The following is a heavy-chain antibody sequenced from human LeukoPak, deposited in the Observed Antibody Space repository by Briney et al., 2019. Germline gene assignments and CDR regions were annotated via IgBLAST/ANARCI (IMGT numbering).Heavy chain of an antibody. Sequence: KAGGPLRFSCAAPGFNLLDSYLIGIGQAPGKGLEGVYYISVSGNTIYYADSVKGRFTISRDNAKSSLYLQMNSLRAEDTAVYYCARASKWLFGIPFDYWGQGTLVTVSS. V-gene: IGHV3-11*01. CDR3: ARASKWLFGIPFDY. CDR2: ISVSGNTI. CDR1: GFNLLDSY. J-gene: IGHJ4*02. D-gene: IGHD3-22*01.